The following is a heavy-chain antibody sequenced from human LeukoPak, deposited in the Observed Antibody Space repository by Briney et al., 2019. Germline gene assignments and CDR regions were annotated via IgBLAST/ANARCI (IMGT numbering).Heavy chain of an antibody. CDR3: ARTKSGSYRPDLSN. CDR1: GYSFPNYW. CDR2: IFPGDSDT. Sequence: GESLKISCQGSGYSFPNYWIAWVRQMPGKGLEWMGIIFPGDSDTRYSPSFQGQLTISADKSIITAYLQWSSLKASDTAMYYCARTKSGSYRPDLSNWGKGTLVTVSS. D-gene: IGHD3-16*02. J-gene: IGHJ4*02. V-gene: IGHV5-51*01.